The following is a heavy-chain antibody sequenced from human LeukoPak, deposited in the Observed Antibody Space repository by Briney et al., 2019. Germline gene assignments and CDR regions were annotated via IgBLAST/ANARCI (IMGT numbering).Heavy chain of an antibody. CDR3: ARVIEVLGVSDYCDC. J-gene: IGHJ4*02. D-gene: IGHD2-15*01. CDR2: IKEDGSET. CDR1: GFSISSHW. V-gene: IGHV3-7*03. Sequence: GGSLRLSCAASGFSISSHWMYWVRQAPGKGLEWVANIKEDGSETFYVDSVKGRFTISRDNAKNSLYLQMNSLRAEDTAVYYCARVIEVLGVSDYCDCWGQGTLVTVSS.